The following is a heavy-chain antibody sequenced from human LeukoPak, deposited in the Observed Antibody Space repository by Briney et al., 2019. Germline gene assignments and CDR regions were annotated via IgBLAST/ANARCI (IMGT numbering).Heavy chain of an antibody. D-gene: IGHD2-2*01. Sequence: GASVKVSCKTSGVTFSNNSITWVRQSPGQGLEWMGWVNPNSGGTNYAQKFQGRVTMTRDTSISTAYMELSRLRSDDTAVYYCARGGLFVVVPAADFDYWGQGTLVTVSS. CDR3: ARGGLFVVVPAADFDY. V-gene: IGHV1-2*02. CDR1: GVTFSNNS. CDR2: VNPNSGGT. J-gene: IGHJ4*02.